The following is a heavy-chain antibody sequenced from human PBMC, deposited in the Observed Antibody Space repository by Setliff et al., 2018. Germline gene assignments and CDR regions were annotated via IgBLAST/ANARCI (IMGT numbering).Heavy chain of an antibody. CDR1: GYTFSTYA. V-gene: IGHV7-4-1*02. D-gene: IGHD3-10*01. CDR3: ARGSRFGTIVYKGDYYMDV. CDR2: INTNTGNP. J-gene: IGHJ6*03. Sequence: ASVKVSCKGSGYTFSTYAIIWMRQAPGQGLEWMGWINTNTGNPSYAQGFTGRFVFSLDTSVSTAYLQISSLKAEDTAIYYCARGSRFGTIVYKGDYYMDVWGKGTTVTVS.